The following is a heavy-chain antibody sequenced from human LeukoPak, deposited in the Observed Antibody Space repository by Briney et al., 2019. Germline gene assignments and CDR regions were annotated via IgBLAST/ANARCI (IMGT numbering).Heavy chain of an antibody. V-gene: IGHV1-8*01. CDR2: MNPNSGNT. CDR3: ARDAPDQDSSGYYPLDY. J-gene: IGHJ4*02. Sequence: ASVKVSCKASGYTFTSYDINWVRQATGQGLEWMGWMNPNSGNTGYAQKFQGRVSMTRNTSISTAYMELSSLRSEDTAVYYCARDAPDQDSSGYYPLDYWGQGTLVTVSS. D-gene: IGHD3-22*01. CDR1: GYTFTSYD.